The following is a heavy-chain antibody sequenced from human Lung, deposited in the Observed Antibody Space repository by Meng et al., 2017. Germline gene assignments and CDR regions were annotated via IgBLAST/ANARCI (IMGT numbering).Heavy chain of an antibody. CDR2: INHSGST. CDR1: GGSFSDYY. D-gene: IGHD4-11*01. Sequence: QWHEQQWGEGLLKHSETLSLTCVVSGGSFSDYYWSWIRQPPGKGLEWMGEINHSGSTNYNPSLESRATISVDTSQNNLSLKLSSVTAADSAVYYCARGPTTMAHDFDYWGQGTLVTVSS. V-gene: IGHV4-34*01. CDR3: ARGPTTMAHDFDY. J-gene: IGHJ4*02.